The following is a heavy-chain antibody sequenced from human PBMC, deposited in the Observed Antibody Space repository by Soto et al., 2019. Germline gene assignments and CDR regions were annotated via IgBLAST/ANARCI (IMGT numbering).Heavy chain of an antibody. D-gene: IGHD6-6*01. V-gene: IGHV3-53*01. Sequence: EVQLVESGGGLIQPGGSLRLSCAASGFTVSSNDMSWVRQAPGKGLEWVSVIYSGGSTYYADSVKGRFTISRDNSKNTLYLQMNSLRAEDTAVYYCARDPGYSGSRYSCLDVWGQGTTVTVSS. CDR1: GFTVSSND. J-gene: IGHJ6*02. CDR3: ARDPGYSGSRYSCLDV. CDR2: IYSGGST.